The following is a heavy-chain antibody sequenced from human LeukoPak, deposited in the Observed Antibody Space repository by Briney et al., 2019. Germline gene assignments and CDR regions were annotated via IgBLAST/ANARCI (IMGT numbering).Heavy chain of an antibody. CDR1: GGTFSSDT. D-gene: IGHD1-26*01. CDR3: ARVGTSGSPTYFDY. Sequence: SSVKVSCKXSGGTFSSDTISWVRQAPGQGLEWMGRIIPILGIANYAQKFQGRVTITADKSTSTAYMELSSLRSEDTAVYYCARVGTSGSPTYFDYWGQGTLVTVSS. V-gene: IGHV1-69*02. CDR2: IIPILGIA. J-gene: IGHJ4*02.